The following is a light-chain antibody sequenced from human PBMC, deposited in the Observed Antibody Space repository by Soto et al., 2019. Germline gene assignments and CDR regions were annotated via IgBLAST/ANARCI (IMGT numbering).Light chain of an antibody. CDR2: AAS. J-gene: IGKJ1*01. V-gene: IGKV1-39*01. Sequence: DSRMTQSPKSLSASVGDRVTITCGASETINIYVNWYQQSPGKAPNLLIFAASSLQSGVPSRFSGRGSGTDFALTITYLHPEDFATYYCAQCYTTLRTFGQGTKVDIK. CDR1: ETINIY. CDR3: AQCYTTLRT.